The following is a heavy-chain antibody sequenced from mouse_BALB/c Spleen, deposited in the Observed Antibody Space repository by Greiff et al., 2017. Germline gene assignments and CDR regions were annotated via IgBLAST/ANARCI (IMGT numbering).Heavy chain of an antibody. CDR3: ARYDGYYLFAY. J-gene: IGHJ3*01. CDR2: IDPANGNT. Sequence: DVKLQESGAELVKPGASVKLSCTASGFNIKDTYMHWVKQRPEQGLEWIGRIDPANGNTKYDPKFQGKATITADTSSNTAYLQLSSLTSEDTAVYYCARYDGYYLFAYWGQGTLVTVSA. CDR1: GFNIKDTY. V-gene: IGHV14-3*02. D-gene: IGHD2-3*01.